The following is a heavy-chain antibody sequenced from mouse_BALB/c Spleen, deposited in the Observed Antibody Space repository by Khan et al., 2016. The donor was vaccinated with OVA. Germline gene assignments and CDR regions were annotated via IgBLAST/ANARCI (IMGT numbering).Heavy chain of an antibody. D-gene: IGHD2-3*01. V-gene: IGHV5-17*02. Sequence: EVELVESGGGLVQTGGSRKLSCAASGFTFSGFGMHWVRQAPEKGLEWVAYISSDSNTIYYADTVTGRFTISRDNPKNTLFLQMTSLRSEDTAIYDCARTGYYCFDYWGQGTTLTVSS. CDR2: ISSDSNTI. CDR1: GFTFSGFG. CDR3: ARTGYYCFDY. J-gene: IGHJ2*01.